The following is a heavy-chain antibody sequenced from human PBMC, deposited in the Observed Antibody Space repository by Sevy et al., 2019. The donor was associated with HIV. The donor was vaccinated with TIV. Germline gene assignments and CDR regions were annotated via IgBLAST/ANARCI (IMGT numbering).Heavy chain of an antibody. CDR1: GGTFSSYA. Sequence: ASVKVSCKASGGTFSSYAISWVRQAPGQGLEWMGGIIPIFGTANYAQKFQGRVTITADESTSTAYMELSSLRSEDTAVYYCARVAGDTAIVTPQVLYYYGMDVWGQGTTVTVSS. J-gene: IGHJ6*02. D-gene: IGHD5-18*01. CDR3: ARVAGDTAIVTPQVLYYYGMDV. CDR2: IIPIFGTA. V-gene: IGHV1-69*13.